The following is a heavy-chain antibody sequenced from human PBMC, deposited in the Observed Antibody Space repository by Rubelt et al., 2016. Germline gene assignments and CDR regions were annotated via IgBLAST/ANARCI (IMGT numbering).Heavy chain of an antibody. CDR3: ARDVGGNSVLYYFDY. D-gene: IGHD4-23*01. CDR2: INPSGGST. Sequence: QVQLVQSGAEVKKPGASVKVSCKASGYTFTSYYMHWVRQAPGQGLEWMGIINPSGGSTSYARDFPGRVSMTRDTSTSTVYMELSSLRSEDTAVYYCARDVGGNSVLYYFDYWGQGTLVTVSS. CDR1: GYTFTSYY. J-gene: IGHJ4*02. V-gene: IGHV1-46*01.